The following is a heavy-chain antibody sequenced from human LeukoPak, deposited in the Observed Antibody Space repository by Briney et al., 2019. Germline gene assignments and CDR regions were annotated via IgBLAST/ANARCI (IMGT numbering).Heavy chain of an antibody. V-gene: IGHV3-23*01. Sequence: GGSLRLSCAASGFTFSSYAMNWVRQAPGKGLEWVAGIGSGDRTFHAESVKGRFTISRDKSKDTLYLQMNSLRAEDTAVYSCAKDATASPYFHWFDNWGQGTQVIVSS. D-gene: IGHD3-9*01. CDR1: GFTFSSYA. CDR2: IGSGDRT. J-gene: IGHJ4*02. CDR3: AKDATASPYFHWFDN.